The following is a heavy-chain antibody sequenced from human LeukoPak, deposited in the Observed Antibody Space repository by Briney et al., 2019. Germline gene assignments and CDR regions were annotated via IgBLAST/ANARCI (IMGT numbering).Heavy chain of an antibody. CDR1: GGTFSSYA. V-gene: IGHV1-69*13. CDR3: AREGAYCGGDCYSDY. D-gene: IGHD2-21*02. J-gene: IGHJ4*02. Sequence: ASVKVSCKASGGTFSSYAISWVRQAPGQGLEWMGGIIPIFGTANYAQKFQGRVTITADESTSTAYMELSSLRSEDTAVYYCAREGAYCGGDCYSDYWGQGTLVTVSS. CDR2: IIPIFGTA.